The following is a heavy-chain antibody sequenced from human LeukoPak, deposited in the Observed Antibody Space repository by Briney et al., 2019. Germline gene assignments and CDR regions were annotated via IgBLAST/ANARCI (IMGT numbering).Heavy chain of an antibody. Sequence: SETLSLTCTVSGGSLSSSNNFWGWIRQPPGKGLEWIGSVHHSGSTYYNPSLKSRVTISGDTSKNQFSLKLNSVTAADTAVYYCARHVGCCSSTSCFEYFHYWGQGPLVTVPS. D-gene: IGHD2-2*01. CDR2: VHHSGST. CDR1: GGSLSSSNNF. J-gene: IGHJ1*01. V-gene: IGHV4-39*01. CDR3: ARHVGCCSSTSCFEYFHY.